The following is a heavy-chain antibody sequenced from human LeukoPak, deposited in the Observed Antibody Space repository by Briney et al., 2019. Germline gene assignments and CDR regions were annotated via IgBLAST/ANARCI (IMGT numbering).Heavy chain of an antibody. D-gene: IGHD2-15*01. CDR1: GFTFSSHG. V-gene: IGHV3-30*02. CDR2: IRYDGSNK. Sequence: GGSLRLSCVASGFTFSSHGMHWVRQAPGKGLEWVAFIRYDGSNKYYADSVKGRFTISRDNSKNTLYLQMNSLRAEDTAVYYCAKGISVVVVAALDYWGQGTLVTVSS. CDR3: AKGISVVVVAALDY. J-gene: IGHJ4*02.